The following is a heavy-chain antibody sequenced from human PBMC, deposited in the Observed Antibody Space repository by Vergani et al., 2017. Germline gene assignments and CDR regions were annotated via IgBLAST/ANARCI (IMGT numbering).Heavy chain of an antibody. CDR1: GGSISGTNW. Sequence: QVQLQESGPGLVKPPGTLSLTCAVSGGSISGTNWWSWVRPSPGRGLEWSGEYYHSGSTNDNPSLKSRVTISVDKSKNHVSLKLSSVTGADTAVYYCASKGYYCLDYWGRGTLVTVSS. D-gene: IGHD3-22*01. J-gene: IGHJ4*02. CDR3: ASKGYYCLDY. CDR2: YYHSGST. V-gene: IGHV4-4*03.